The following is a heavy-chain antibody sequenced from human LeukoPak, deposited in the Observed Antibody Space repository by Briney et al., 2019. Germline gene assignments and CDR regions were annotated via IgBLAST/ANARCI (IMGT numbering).Heavy chain of an antibody. CDR1: GFTFSSYA. CDR2: VGRSGVDT. Sequence: PGGSLRLSCVASGFTFSSYAVRWFRQAPGKGLEWVSTVGRSGVDTYYADSVRGRFTISKDSSKNTLQMTTLSAEDTAIYYCVKHSGGVYGNSDSWGQGILVTVSS. D-gene: IGHD1-1*01. CDR3: VKHSGGVYGNSDS. J-gene: IGHJ4*02. V-gene: IGHV3-23*01.